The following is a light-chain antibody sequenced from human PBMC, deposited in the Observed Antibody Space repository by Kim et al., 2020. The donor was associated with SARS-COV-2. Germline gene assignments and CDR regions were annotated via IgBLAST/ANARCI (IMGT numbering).Light chain of an antibody. CDR2: RNN. J-gene: IGLJ3*02. CDR1: NNNVGDQG. Sequence: QTATLTCPGNNNNVGDQGAAWLQQHRGHPPKLLSYRNNNRPSGISERLSASRSGNTASLTITGLQAEDEADYYCSAWDRSLSAWVFGGGTKLTVL. CDR3: SAWDRSLSAWV. V-gene: IGLV10-54*01.